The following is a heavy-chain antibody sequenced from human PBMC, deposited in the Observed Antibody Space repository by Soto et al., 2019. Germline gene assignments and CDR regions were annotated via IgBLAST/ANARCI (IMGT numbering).Heavy chain of an antibody. J-gene: IGHJ4*02. D-gene: IGHD3-10*01. Sequence: GRSLRLSCVVSVFPFGANAMSWVRQAAGKGLEWVTGLSNTGRRTYYADSVKGRFTISRDNSENTVYLQMNSLRVEDTAVYYCATEMEASRGPFDNWGQGTLVTVSS. CDR3: ATEMEASRGPFDN. CDR2: LSNTGRRT. CDR1: VFPFGANA. V-gene: IGHV3-23*01.